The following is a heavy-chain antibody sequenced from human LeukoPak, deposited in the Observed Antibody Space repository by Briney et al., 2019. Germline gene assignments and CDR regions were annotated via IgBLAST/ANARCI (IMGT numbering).Heavy chain of an antibody. J-gene: IGHJ6*02. CDR1: GYTLTELS. D-gene: IGHD3-9*01. CDR3: ATGYLVTAGLMDV. CDR2: FDPEDGKT. Sequence: ASVKVSCKFSGYTLTELSMFWVRQAPGKGLEWMGSFDPEDGKTVYAQKFQGRGTMTEDTSTDTAYMELSSLRSEDTAVYYCATGYLVTAGLMDVWGQGTTVTVSS. V-gene: IGHV1-24*01.